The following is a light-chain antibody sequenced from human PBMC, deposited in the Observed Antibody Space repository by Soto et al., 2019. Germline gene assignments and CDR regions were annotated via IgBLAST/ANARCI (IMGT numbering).Light chain of an antibody. V-gene: IGKV3D-15*01. CDR1: QSVSSN. J-gene: IGKJ2*01. Sequence: EIVMTQSPATLSVSPGERATLSCMASQSVSSNLAWYQQKPGQAPRLLIYGASTRATGIPERFSGSGSGTEFTLTISRLEPEDFAVYYCQQYVNSLYTFGQGTKVDIK. CDR3: QQYVNSLYT. CDR2: GAS.